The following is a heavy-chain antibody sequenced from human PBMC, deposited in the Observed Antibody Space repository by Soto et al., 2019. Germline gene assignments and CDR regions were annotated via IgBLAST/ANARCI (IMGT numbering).Heavy chain of an antibody. CDR1: GYTFTSYG. Sequence: QVQLVQSGAEVKKPGASVKVSCKASGYTFTSYGISWVRQAPGQGLEWMGWISAYNGNTNYAQKLQGRVTMTTDTSTSTAYVELMSLRSDDTAVYYCARDRHLRFWEWLWLDAFDIWGQGTMVTVSS. CDR2: ISAYNGNT. CDR3: ARDRHLRFWEWLWLDAFDI. D-gene: IGHD3-3*01. V-gene: IGHV1-18*01. J-gene: IGHJ3*02.